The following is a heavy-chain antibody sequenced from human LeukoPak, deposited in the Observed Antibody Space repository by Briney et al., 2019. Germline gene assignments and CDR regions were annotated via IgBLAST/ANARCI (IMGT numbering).Heavy chain of an antibody. J-gene: IGHJ6*02. Sequence: PSETLSLTCAVYGGSFSGYYWSWIRQPPGKGLEWIGEINHSGSTNYNPSLKSRVTISVDTSKNQFSLKLSSLTAADTAVYYCARGMTTVTTTDRYGMDVWGQGTTVTVSS. CDR2: INHSGST. V-gene: IGHV4-34*01. CDR3: ARGMTTVTTTDRYGMDV. D-gene: IGHD4-17*01. CDR1: GGSFSGYY.